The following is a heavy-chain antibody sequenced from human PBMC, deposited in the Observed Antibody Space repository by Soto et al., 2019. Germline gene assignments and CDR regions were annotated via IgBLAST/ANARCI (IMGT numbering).Heavy chain of an antibody. D-gene: IGHD1-26*01. CDR2: IHSGGTT. V-gene: IGHV4-30-4*01. CDR3: ARGPSGDKVDY. J-gene: IGHJ4*02. Sequence: QVQLQEPGPRLVEPSHTLSLTCTVSGASISNGYYSWSWIRQSPGTGLEWIGHIHSGGTTYSNPSPKRRLAISVDMSKNQFSLKMSSLTAADTAVYYCARGPSGDKVDYWGQGTLVTVSS. CDR1: GASISNGYYS.